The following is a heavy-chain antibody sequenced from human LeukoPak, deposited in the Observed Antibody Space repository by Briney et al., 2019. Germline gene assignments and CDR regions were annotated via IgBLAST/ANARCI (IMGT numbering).Heavy chain of an antibody. D-gene: IGHD3-10*01. CDR2: ISSSSSYI. J-gene: IGHJ3*02. CDR3: ARDRVAGGALDI. Sequence: GGSLRLSCAASGFTFSTSWMTWVRQAPGKGLEWVSSISSSSSYIYYADSVKGRFTISRDNAKNSLYLQMNSLRAEDTAVYYCARDRVAGGALDIWGQGTMVTVSS. CDR1: GFTFSTSW. V-gene: IGHV3-21*01.